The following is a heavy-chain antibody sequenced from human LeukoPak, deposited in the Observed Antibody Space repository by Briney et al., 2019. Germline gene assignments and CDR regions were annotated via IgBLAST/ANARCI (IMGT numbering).Heavy chain of an antibody. CDR1: GYSITSGYY. D-gene: IGHD3-10*01. CDR3: ARDSGTTGEVKFDP. J-gene: IGHJ5*02. V-gene: IGHV4-38-2*02. Sequence: PSETLSLTCIVSGYSITSGYYWGWIRQPPGKGPEWIGRIYGSGTITYNPSLESRVTMSVDTSKNQFSLKLRSVTAADTAVYYCARDSGTTGEVKFDPWGQGILVTVSS. CDR2: IYGSGTI.